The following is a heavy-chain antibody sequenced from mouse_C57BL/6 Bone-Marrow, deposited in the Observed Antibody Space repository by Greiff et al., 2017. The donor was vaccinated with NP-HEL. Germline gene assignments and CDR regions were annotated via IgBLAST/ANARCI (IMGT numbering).Heavy chain of an antibody. D-gene: IGHD1-1*01. CDR2: IYPRSGYT. Sequence: QVQLQQSGAELVRPGASVKLSCKASGYTFTSYGIRWVKQRTGQGLEWIGEIYPRSGYTYYNEQFKGKATLTADKSSSTAYMELRSLTSEYSAVYVCANYYGRSYGYFDVWGTGTTVTVSS. CDR3: ANYYGRSYGYFDV. J-gene: IGHJ1*03. V-gene: IGHV1-81*01. CDR1: GYTFTSYG.